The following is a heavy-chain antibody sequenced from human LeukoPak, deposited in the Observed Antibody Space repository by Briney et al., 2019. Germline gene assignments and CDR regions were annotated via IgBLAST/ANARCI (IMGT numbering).Heavy chain of an antibody. CDR1: GFTFGKYW. V-gene: IGHV3-7*03. D-gene: IGHD3-3*01. CDR3: ARDQYDTWSRRGNFDS. CDR2: IKLDGSEK. Sequence: GGSLRLSCVASGFTFGKYWMSWVRQAPGKGLEWVANIKLDGSEKNYVVSVKGRFTISRDNTKNSLYLQMNSLRVEDTAVFYCARDQYDTWSRRGNFDSWGQGTLVIVSS. J-gene: IGHJ4*02.